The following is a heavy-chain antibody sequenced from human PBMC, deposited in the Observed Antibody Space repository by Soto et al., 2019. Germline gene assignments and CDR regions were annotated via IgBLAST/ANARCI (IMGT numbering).Heavy chain of an antibody. V-gene: IGHV4-34*01. Sequence: QVQLQQWGAGLLKPSETLSLTCAVYGGSFSGYYWPWIRQPPGTGLEWIGEINHSGSTNYNPSLTSRVTLSVDTSMNPFSLKLYSVTGAVTAVYYWASYYMAGLFDYWGQGTLVTVSS. D-gene: IGHD3-10*01. CDR2: INHSGST. CDR3: ASYYMAGLFDY. CDR1: GGSFSGYY. J-gene: IGHJ4*02.